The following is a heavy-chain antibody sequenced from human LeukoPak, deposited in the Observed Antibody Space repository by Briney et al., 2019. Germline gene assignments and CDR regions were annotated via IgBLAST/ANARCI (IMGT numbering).Heavy chain of an antibody. CDR3: AREYYDYVWGSFRPYFDY. Sequence: GGSLRLSCAASGFTFSRFGMNWVRQAPGKGLEWISYISSSGSTIYYADSVKGRFTISRDNAKNSLYLQMNSLRAEDTAVYYCAREYYDYVWGSFRPYFDYWGQGTLVTVSS. V-gene: IGHV3-48*03. D-gene: IGHD3-16*02. CDR1: GFTFSRFG. J-gene: IGHJ4*02. CDR2: ISSSGSTI.